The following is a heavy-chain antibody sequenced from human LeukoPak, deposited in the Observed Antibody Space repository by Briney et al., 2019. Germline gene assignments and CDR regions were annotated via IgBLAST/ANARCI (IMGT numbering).Heavy chain of an antibody. V-gene: IGHV4-61*01. CDR2: IYYSGST. D-gene: IGHD6-19*01. CDR3: ARSPPYSSGWYGNRRNRRAFDI. Sequence: KPSETLSLTCTVSGGSVSSGSYYWSWIRQPPGKGLEWIGYIYYSGSTNYNPSLKSRVTISVDTSKNQFSLKLSSVTAADTAVYYCARSPPYSSGWYGNRRNRRAFDIWGQGTMVTVSS. CDR1: GGSVSSGSYY. J-gene: IGHJ3*02.